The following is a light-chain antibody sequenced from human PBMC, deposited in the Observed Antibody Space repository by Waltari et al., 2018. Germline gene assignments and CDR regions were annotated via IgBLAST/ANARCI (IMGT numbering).Light chain of an antibody. CDR1: PSVTTL. Sequence: EIVLTQSPATVSLSPGASATPSCRASPSVTTLLAWYQQRPGQAPRLLIYDASNRATGIPARFSGSGFGTGFTLTISNLDPEDSAIYYCQQRSSWGFTFGPGTKVEIK. J-gene: IGKJ3*01. V-gene: IGKV3-11*01. CDR3: QQRSSWGFT. CDR2: DAS.